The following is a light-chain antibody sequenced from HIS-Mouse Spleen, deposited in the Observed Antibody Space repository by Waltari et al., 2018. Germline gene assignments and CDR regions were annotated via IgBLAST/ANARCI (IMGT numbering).Light chain of an antibody. Sequence: EIVLQQSPATLSLSPGERPTLSGRASQSVSSYLAWYRQKPGQAPRLLIYDASNTATGIPARFSGSGSGTDFTLTISSLEPEDFAVYYCQQRSNWPPWTFGQGTKVEIK. CDR2: DAS. J-gene: IGKJ1*01. CDR1: QSVSSY. CDR3: QQRSNWPPWT. V-gene: IGKV3-11*01.